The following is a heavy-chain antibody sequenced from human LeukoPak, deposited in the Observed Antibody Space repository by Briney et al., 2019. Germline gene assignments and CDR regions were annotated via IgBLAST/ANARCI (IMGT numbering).Heavy chain of an antibody. CDR1: GGSLCSGSDS. CDR2: IYYSEST. CDR3: VRSLRLYNFDY. J-gene: IGHJ4*02. Sequence: SETLSLTRTVPGGSLCSGSDSWSSIRQPPGKGLEWVGDIYYSESTNYNPSLVTPVTMSLDTSKNQFSLKLRSVTAADTAVYYCVRSLRLYNFDYWGQGTLVTVSS. V-gene: IGHV4-61*01.